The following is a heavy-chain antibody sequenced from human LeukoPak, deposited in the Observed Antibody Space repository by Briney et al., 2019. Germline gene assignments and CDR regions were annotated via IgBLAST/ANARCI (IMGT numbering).Heavy chain of an antibody. CDR3: AREHDSSGSLDY. J-gene: IGHJ4*02. CDR1: GGSISSYY. CDR2: IYYSGST. V-gene: IGHV4-59*01. D-gene: IGHD3-22*01. Sequence: SETLSLTCTVSGGSISSYYWSWIRQPPGKGLEWIGYIYYSGSTNYNPSLKSRVTISVDTSKNQFSLKLSSVTAADTAVYYCAREHDSSGSLDYWGQGTLVTVSS.